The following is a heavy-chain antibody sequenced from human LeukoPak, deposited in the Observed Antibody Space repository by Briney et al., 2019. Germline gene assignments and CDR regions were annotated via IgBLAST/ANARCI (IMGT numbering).Heavy chain of an antibody. CDR1: GFTFSSYA. D-gene: IGHD5-24*01. CDR3: AKDRRVGPRGYYFDY. V-gene: IGHV3-23*01. Sequence: GGSLRLSCAASGFTFSSYAMSWVRQAPGKGLEWVSAISGSGGSTYYADSVKGRFTISRDNSKNTLYLQMNSLRAEDTAVYYCAKDRRVGPRGYYFDYWGQGTLITVSS. CDR2: ISGSGGST. J-gene: IGHJ4*02.